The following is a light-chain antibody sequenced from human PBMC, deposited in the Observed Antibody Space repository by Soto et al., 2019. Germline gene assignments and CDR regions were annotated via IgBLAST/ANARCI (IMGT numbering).Light chain of an antibody. CDR2: DAS. V-gene: IGKV3-11*01. CDR1: QSVSVN. J-gene: IGKJ1*01. Sequence: DIVLTQSPATLSVSPGERATLSCRASQSVSVNFAWYQQKPGQAPRLLIYDASNRAAGIPARFSAGGSGTEFTLTISSLEPEDFEVYYCQQRSYWPRTFGQGTKVDI. CDR3: QQRSYWPRT.